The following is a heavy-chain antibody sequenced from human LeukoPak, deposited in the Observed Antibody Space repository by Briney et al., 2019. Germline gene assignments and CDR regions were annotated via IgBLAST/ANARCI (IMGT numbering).Heavy chain of an antibody. CDR3: ARAGRIMAAAAGQADY. Sequence: GGSLRLSCAASGFTFSDYYMSWIRQAPGKGLEWVSYISSSGSSIYYADSVKGRFTISRDNAKNSLYLQMNSLRAEDTAVYYCARAGRIMAAAAGQADYWGQRTLVTVSS. J-gene: IGHJ4*02. V-gene: IGHV3-11*04. CDR1: GFTFSDYY. D-gene: IGHD6-13*01. CDR2: ISSSGSSI.